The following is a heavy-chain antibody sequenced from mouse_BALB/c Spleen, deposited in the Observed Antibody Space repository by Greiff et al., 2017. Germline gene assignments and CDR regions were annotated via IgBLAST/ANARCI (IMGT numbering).Heavy chain of an antibody. Sequence: EVHLVESGGGLVKPGGSLKLSCAASGFTFSDYYMYWVRQTPEKRLEWVATISDGGSHTYYPDSVKGRFTISRDNAKNNLYLQLSSLKSEDTAVYFCARAYCGSSLDYWGQGTTLTVS. CDR2: ISDGGSHT. CDR3: ARAYCGSSLDY. J-gene: IGHJ2*01. D-gene: IGHD1-1*01. CDR1: GFTFSDYY. V-gene: IGHV5-4*02.